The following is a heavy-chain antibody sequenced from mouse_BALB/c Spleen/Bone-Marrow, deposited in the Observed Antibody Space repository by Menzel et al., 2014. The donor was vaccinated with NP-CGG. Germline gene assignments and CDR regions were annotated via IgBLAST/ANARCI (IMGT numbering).Heavy chain of an antibody. CDR2: IDPANGNT. V-gene: IGHV14-3*02. CDR1: GFNIKDTY. D-gene: IGHD1-1*01. CDR3: AAHYYGSSYGFAY. J-gene: IGHJ3*01. Sequence: VQLQQSGAELVKPGASVKLSCTASGFNIKDTYMHWVRQRPEQGLEWIERIDPANGNTKYDPKFQGKATITADTSSNTAYLQLSSLTSEDTAVYYCAAHYYGSSYGFAYWGPGTLVTVSA.